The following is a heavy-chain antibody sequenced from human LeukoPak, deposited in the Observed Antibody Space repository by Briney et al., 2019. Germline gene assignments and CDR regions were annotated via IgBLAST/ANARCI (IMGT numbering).Heavy chain of an antibody. D-gene: IGHD1-14*01. J-gene: IGHJ4*02. CDR2: VSISSGTI. V-gene: IGHV3-48*04. CDR3: ARDEPDY. CDR1: GFTFSGHN. Sequence: GGSLRLSCAASGFTFSGHNMNWVRQAPGKGLEWISFVSISSGTIYYADSVNGRFRISRDNAKNSLYLQMNSLRAEDTAVYYCARDEPDYWGQGTLVTVSS.